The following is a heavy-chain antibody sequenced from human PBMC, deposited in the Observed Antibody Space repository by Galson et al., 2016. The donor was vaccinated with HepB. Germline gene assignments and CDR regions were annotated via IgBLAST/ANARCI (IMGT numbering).Heavy chain of an antibody. J-gene: IGHJ4*02. Sequence: QSGAEVTKPGESLRISCKGSGYSFTHYWITWVRQMPGKGLEWMGKIDPTASSTNYSPSFQGHVTLSADKSISTADLQWSSLKASDTAMYYCARQGVGASGYWGQGTLVTVAS. CDR2: IDPTASST. D-gene: IGHD1-26*01. CDR3: ARQGVGASGY. CDR1: GYSFTHYW. V-gene: IGHV5-10-1*01.